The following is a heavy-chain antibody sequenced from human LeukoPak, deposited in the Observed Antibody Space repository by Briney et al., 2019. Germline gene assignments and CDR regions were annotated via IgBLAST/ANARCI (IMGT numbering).Heavy chain of an antibody. CDR2: MYYSGST. CDR3: ARQGYDILTGSITTSDY. J-gene: IGHJ4*02. Sequence: SETLSLTCAVYGGSFSGYYWSWIRQPPGKGLEWIGSMYYSGSTYYNPSLKSRVTISVDTSKNQFSLKLSSVTAADTAVYYCARQGYDILTGSITTSDYWGQGTLVTVSS. D-gene: IGHD3-9*01. V-gene: IGHV4-34*01. CDR1: GGSFSGYY.